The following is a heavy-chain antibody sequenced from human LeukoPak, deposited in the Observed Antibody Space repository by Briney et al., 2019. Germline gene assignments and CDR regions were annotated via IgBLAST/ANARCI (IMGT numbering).Heavy chain of an antibody. CDR3: ARASGNYPTGYYYYYYMDV. Sequence: PSETLSLTCTVSGGSISSYYWSWIRQPAGKGLEWIGRIYSTGCTNYKPSLKSRVTMSVDTPKNQFSLKLSSVTAADTAVYYCARASGNYPTGYYYYYYMDVWGKGTTVTVSS. J-gene: IGHJ6*03. V-gene: IGHV4-4*07. CDR2: IYSTGCT. CDR1: GGSISSYY. D-gene: IGHD1-26*01.